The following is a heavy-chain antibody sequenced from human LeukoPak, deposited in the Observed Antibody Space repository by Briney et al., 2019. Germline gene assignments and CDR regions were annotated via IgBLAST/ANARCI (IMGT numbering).Heavy chain of an antibody. CDR2: IIPILDVT. CDR1: VGTFTRYG. J-gene: IGHJ4*02. V-gene: IGHV1-69*04. CDR3: ARGFESSTSYVSDFDF. Sequence: SLKVSSTASVGTFTRYGISWVRQTPGQGREWMGRIIPILDVTNYAQKFQGRVTITADKSTTTAYMELSGLRSEDTAVYFCARGFESSTSYVSDFDFWGQGSLVTVSS. D-gene: IGHD3-16*01.